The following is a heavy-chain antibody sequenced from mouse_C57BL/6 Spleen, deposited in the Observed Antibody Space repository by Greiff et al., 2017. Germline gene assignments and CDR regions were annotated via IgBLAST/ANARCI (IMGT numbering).Heavy chain of an antibody. CDR2: IYPGDGDT. D-gene: IGHD2-14*01. V-gene: IGHV1-80*01. Sequence: QVQLKESGAELVKPGASVKISCKASGYAFSSYWMNWVKQRPGKGLEWIGQIYPGDGDTNYNGKFKGKATLTADKSSSTAYMQLSSLTSEDSAVYYCARYDGGYAMEYWGQGTSVTVSS. CDR3: ARYDGGYAMEY. J-gene: IGHJ4*01. CDR1: GYAFSSYW.